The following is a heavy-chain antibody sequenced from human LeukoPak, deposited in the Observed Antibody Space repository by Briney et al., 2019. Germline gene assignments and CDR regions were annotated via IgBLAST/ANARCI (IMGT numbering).Heavy chain of an antibody. J-gene: IGHJ4*02. Sequence: ASVKVSCKASGYTFTGYYMHWVRQAPGQGLEWMGRINPNSGGTNYAQKFQGRVTMTRDTSISTAYVELSRLRSDDTAVYYCARDSYDSPNFDYWGQGTLVTVSS. V-gene: IGHV1-2*06. D-gene: IGHD3-22*01. CDR2: INPNSGGT. CDR1: GYTFTGYY. CDR3: ARDSYDSPNFDY.